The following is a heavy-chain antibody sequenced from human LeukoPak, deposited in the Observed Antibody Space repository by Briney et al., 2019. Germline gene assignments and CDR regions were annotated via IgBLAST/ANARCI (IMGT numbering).Heavy chain of an antibody. CDR3: VREILYCSGGSCYRGPFDN. Sequence: SETLSLTCDVTDHTFTYYYWTWIRQPPGKGLEWIGYIFHRGGTSYNPSLKSRILFSVDTSQNQFSLKLNSVTAADTAVYYCVREILYCSGGSCYRGPFDNWGQGTLVTVSA. CDR1: DHTFTYYY. V-gene: IGHV4-30-4*08. D-gene: IGHD2-15*01. J-gene: IGHJ4*02. CDR2: IFHRGGT.